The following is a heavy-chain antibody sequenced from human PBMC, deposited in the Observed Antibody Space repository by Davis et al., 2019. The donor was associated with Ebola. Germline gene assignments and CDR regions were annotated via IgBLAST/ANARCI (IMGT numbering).Heavy chain of an antibody. V-gene: IGHV1-18*04. D-gene: IGHD3-3*01. CDR3: ARGQDFWSGYSLYYYYGMDV. CDR1: GYTFTSYG. J-gene: IGHJ6*02. CDR2: IRAYNGNT. Sequence: ASVKVSCKASGYTFTSYGISWVRQAPGHGLEWMGWIRAYNGNTNYAQKLQGRVTMTTDPSTSTAYMELRSLRSDDTAVYYCARGQDFWSGYSLYYYYGMDVWGQGTTVTVSS.